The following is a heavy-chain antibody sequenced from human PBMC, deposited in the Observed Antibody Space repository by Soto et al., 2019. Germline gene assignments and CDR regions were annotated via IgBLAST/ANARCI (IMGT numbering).Heavy chain of an antibody. J-gene: IGHJ3*02. CDR2: VYCSGRT. V-gene: IGHV4-39*01. CDR3: ANTYYDILTGYHDAFDI. D-gene: IGHD3-9*01. Sequence: SETLSLTCTVSGGSISSCSYYWGWVRQPPGKGLECIGSVYCSGRTYYNPSLKSRVTISVDTSKSQFSLKLSSVTAADTAVYYCANTYYDILTGYHDAFDIWGQGTMVTVSS. CDR1: GGSISSCSYY.